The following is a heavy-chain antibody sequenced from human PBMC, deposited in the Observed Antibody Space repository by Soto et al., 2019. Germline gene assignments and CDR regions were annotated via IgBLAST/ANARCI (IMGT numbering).Heavy chain of an antibody. CDR1: GFTFSIYS. Sequence: EVQLVESGGGLVKPGGSLRLSCAASGFTFSIYSMNWVRQAPGKGLEWVASISSSSSYIDYADSVKGRVTISRDNAKNTLYLQMNSLRSDDTAVYDCASRYCSGGSCSYFHHWGQGTLVTVSS. CDR2: ISSSSSYI. CDR3: ASRYCSGGSCSYFHH. D-gene: IGHD2-15*01. J-gene: IGHJ1*01. V-gene: IGHV3-21*01.